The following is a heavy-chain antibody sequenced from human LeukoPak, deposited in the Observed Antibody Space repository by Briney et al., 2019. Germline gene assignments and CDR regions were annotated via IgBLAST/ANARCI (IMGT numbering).Heavy chain of an antibody. D-gene: IGHD3-3*01. CDR1: GYTFTSYD. J-gene: IGHJ4*02. Sequence: ASVKVSCKASGYTFTSYDINLVRQATGQGLEWMGWMNPNSGNTGYAQKFQGRVTITRNTSISTAYMELSSLRSEDTAVYDCARSYYDFWSGYYTNLYYFDNWGQGTLVTVSS. CDR3: ARSYYDFWSGYYTNLYYFDN. CDR2: MNPNSGNT. V-gene: IGHV1-8*03.